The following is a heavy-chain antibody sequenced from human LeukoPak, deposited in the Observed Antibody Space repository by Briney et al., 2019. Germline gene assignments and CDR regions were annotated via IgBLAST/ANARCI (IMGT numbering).Heavy chain of an antibody. CDR3: ARVRSMDGVCYN. Sequence: ASVKVSCKASVCTFSSYAISWVRQAPGQGLEWSVGSTPIFGTANYAQKFQNRVTINADESTSTAYMELSSLRSEDTAVYYCARVRSMDGVCYNCGQGTLCTVS. D-gene: IGHD2-8*01. CDR1: VCTFSSYA. J-gene: IGHJ4*02. CDR2: STPIFGTA. V-gene: IGHV1-69*13.